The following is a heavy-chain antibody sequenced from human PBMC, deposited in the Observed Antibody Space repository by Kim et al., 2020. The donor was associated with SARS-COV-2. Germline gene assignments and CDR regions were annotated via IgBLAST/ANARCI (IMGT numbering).Heavy chain of an antibody. V-gene: IGHV1-69*06. Sequence: SVKVSCKTSGGTFSYYAFSWVRQAPGQGLEWVGGIMPSFDTPTYAQKFQDRVTITADRSTNTAYMDLRSLKAEDTAIYYCARRGLGVSVFFDLWGPGTL. D-gene: IGHD2-8*01. CDR1: GGTFSYYA. J-gene: IGHJ2*01. CDR2: IMPSFDTP. CDR3: ARRGLGVSVFFDL.